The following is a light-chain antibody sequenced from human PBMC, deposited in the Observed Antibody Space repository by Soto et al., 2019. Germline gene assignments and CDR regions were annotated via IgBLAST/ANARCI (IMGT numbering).Light chain of an antibody. CDR2: DAP. Sequence: DIQMTQSPSTLSASVGDTVTITCRARQSIRSWLAWYQQKPGKAPKFLIYDAPNLESGGPSRFRGSESGTEVTHTISSLPPDDFATYYCQQYDNYPLTFGGGTKVEIK. CDR3: QQYDNYPLT. CDR1: QSIRSW. J-gene: IGKJ4*01. V-gene: IGKV1-5*01.